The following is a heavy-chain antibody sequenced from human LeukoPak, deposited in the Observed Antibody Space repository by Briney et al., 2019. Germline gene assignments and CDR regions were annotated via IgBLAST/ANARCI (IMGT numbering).Heavy chain of an antibody. V-gene: IGHV3-72*01. D-gene: IGHD3-10*01. CDR1: GFTFSDHY. CDR3: VALIRGLGY. J-gene: IGHJ4*02. Sequence: PGGSLRLSCAASGFTFSDHYMDWVRQAPGKGLDWIGRSRNRAHSYSTEYAASVKGRFTVSRADSENPLYLQMNSLKTDDTAVYYCVALIRGLGYWGQGTLVTVSS. CDR2: SRNRAHSYST.